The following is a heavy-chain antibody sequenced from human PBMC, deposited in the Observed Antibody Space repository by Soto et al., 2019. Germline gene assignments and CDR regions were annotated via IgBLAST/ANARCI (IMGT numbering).Heavy chain of an antibody. CDR1: GFTFSTYG. J-gene: IGHJ6*02. Sequence: QVQLVESGGGVVQPGRSLRLSCTASGFTFSTYGMHLVRQAPGKGLDWVTVIWYDGSNKYYADSVKGRFTISRDNSKNTLYLQMNSLRADDTDVYYCARGGGSGSSFVGYYYYTLDVWGQGTTVTVSS. CDR2: IWYDGSNK. V-gene: IGHV3-33*01. CDR3: ARGGGSGSSFVGYYYYTLDV. D-gene: IGHD1-26*01.